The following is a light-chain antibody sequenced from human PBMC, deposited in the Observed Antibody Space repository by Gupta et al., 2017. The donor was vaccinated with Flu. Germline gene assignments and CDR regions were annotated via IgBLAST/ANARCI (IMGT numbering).Light chain of an antibody. V-gene: IGKV2-30*01. CDR1: QSLVYSDGNTV. CDR2: LGS. J-gene: IGKJ1*01. Sequence: VALGQPASISCRASQSLVYSDGNTVLHWFQQTPGQSPRRLIYLGSHRDSGVPDRFSGSGSGTDFTLKISRVEAEDVGVYFCRQGAHWPWAFGQGTKVEIK. CDR3: RQGAHWPWA.